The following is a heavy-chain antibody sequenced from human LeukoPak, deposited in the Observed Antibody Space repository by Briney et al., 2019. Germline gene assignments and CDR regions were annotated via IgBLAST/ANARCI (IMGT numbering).Heavy chain of an antibody. D-gene: IGHD3-16*01. J-gene: IGHJ3*02. CDR2: MNPNSGNT. CDR3: AILPIMITFGGVNAFDI. V-gene: IGHV1-8*01. Sequence: ASVKVSCKASGYTFTSYDINWVRQATGQGLEWMGWMNPNSGNTGYAQRFRGRVTMTRNTSISTAYMELSSLRSEDTAVYYCAILPIMITFGGVNAFDIWGQGTMVTVSS. CDR1: GYTFTSYD.